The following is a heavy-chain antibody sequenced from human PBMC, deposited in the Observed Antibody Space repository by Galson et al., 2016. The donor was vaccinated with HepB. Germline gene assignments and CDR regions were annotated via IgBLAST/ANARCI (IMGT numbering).Heavy chain of an antibody. J-gene: IGHJ4*02. D-gene: IGHD3-16*01. CDR3: ARDGMEFPRMTLGGVMASYYYDY. CDR1: GFTFSNYA. V-gene: IGHV3-30-3*01. CDR2: VSSDGDNK. Sequence: SLRLSCAASGFTFSNYAMHWVRQTPGKGLEWMAVVSSDGDNKNYPDSMKGRFTVSRDNSKNTLFLQINSLTAVDTAMYYCARDGMEFPRMTLGGVMASYYYDYWGQGILVTVSS.